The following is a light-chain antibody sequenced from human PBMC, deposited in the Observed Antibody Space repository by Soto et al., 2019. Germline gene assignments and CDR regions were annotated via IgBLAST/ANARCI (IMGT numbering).Light chain of an antibody. J-gene: IGKJ5*01. Sequence: DIQMTQSPSSLSASVGDRVTITCRARQSISSYLHWYQQKPGKAPKLLIYAASSLQSGVPSRFSGSGSGTDFTLTISSLQPEDFATYYCQQSYSTPVTFGQGTRLEIK. CDR1: QSISSY. V-gene: IGKV1-39*01. CDR3: QQSYSTPVT. CDR2: AAS.